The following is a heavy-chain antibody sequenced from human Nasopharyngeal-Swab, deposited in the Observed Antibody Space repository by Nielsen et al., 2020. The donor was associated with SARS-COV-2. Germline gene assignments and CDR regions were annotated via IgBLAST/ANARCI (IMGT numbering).Heavy chain of an antibody. CDR1: GFIFRGSA. V-gene: IGHV3-73*01. CDR2: IGDKDHNYAT. Sequence: GGSLRLSCSASGFIFRGSAIHWVRPASGKGLEWVGRIGDKDHNYATTYGAAVKGRFTISRDDSKNTAFLQMDSLKTEDTALYYCTTDYYFDYWGQGTLVTVSS. J-gene: IGHJ4*02. CDR3: TTDYYFDY.